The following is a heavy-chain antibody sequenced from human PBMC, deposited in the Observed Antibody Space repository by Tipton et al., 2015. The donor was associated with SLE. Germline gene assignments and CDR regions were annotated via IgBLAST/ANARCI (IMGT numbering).Heavy chain of an antibody. CDR1: GDSITRSSFY. Sequence: TLSLTCTVSGDSITRSSFYWGWIRQPPGKGLEWIGSIYYSGTAHYENPSLKSRVTISIDTSNNQFSLKLSSVTVADTAVYYCAKDYNHDNADHNWGQGTLVIVSS. CDR2: IYYSGTAH. D-gene: IGHD5-24*01. V-gene: IGHV4-39*07. CDR3: AKDYNHDNADHN. J-gene: IGHJ4*02.